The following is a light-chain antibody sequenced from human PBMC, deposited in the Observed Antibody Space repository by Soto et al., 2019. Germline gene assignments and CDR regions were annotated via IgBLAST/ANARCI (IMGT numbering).Light chain of an antibody. J-gene: IGKJ1*01. Sequence: DIQMTQSPSSLSASVEYRVMITCRSSQSISNHLNWYQQKPGKAPKLLVFAASSLQSGVPSRFSGSRSGPDFTLTISSLQHEDFATYYCQQSYSSPPTFGQGTKVDNK. CDR1: QSISNH. CDR3: QQSYSSPPT. V-gene: IGKV1-39*01. CDR2: AAS.